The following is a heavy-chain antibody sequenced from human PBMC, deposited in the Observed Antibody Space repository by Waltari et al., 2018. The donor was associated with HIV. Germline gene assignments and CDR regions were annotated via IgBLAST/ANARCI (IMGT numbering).Heavy chain of an antibody. V-gene: IGHV7-4-1*01. CDR2: INTKPGNP. CDR3: ARTPHYYGSGSYEWFDP. CDR1: GYTFTSYA. D-gene: IGHD3-10*01. Sequence: QVQLVQSGSELKKPGASVKVSCKASGYTFTSYAMNWVRQAPGQGLEWIGGINTKPGNPTYAQGFTGRFVFSLDPSVSTAYLQICSLKAEDTAVYYCARTPHYYGSGSYEWFDPWGQGTLVTVSS. J-gene: IGHJ5*02.